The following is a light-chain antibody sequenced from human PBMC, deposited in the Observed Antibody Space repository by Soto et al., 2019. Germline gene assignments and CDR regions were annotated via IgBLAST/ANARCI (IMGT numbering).Light chain of an antibody. J-gene: IGKJ1*01. V-gene: IGKV3-20*01. CDR2: GAS. Sequence: EIVMTQSPGTLSVSPGERSTLSFMASQSVSSNLAWYQQKPGQAPRLLIYGASSRATGIPDRFSGSGSGTVFTLTINILEPDDFAVYYCHQYGNSPQTFGQGTKVDIK. CDR3: HQYGNSPQT. CDR1: QSVSSN.